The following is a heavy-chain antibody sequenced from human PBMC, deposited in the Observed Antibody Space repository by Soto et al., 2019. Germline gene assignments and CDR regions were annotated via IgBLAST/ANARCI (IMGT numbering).Heavy chain of an antibody. D-gene: IGHD2-21*02. Sequence: GGSLRLSCAASGFTFNSYSMNWVRQAPGKGLEWISYISSSSSATYYADSVKGRLTISRDNAKNSLYLEMNSLRAEDTAVYYCVREFVRDFHNWFDLWGQGTLVTVSS. J-gene: IGHJ5*02. V-gene: IGHV3-48*04. CDR1: GFTFNSYS. CDR3: VREFVRDFHNWFDL. CDR2: ISSSSSAT.